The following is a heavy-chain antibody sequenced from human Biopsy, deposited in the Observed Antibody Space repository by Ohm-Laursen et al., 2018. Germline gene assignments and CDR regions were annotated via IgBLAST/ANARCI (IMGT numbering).Heavy chain of an antibody. J-gene: IGHJ4*02. V-gene: IGHV3-53*01. CDR3: ARNKPGSSSGSDFDY. CDR2: IYSGDRP. CDR1: GFTVSSNY. D-gene: IGHD6-6*01. Sequence: GSLRLSCAASGFTVSSNYVSWVRQAPGMGLEWVSVIYSGDRPYYRESVSGRFTISRDNSKNTLYLQMNSLRADDTAVYYCARNKPGSSSGSDFDYWGQGTLVTVSS.